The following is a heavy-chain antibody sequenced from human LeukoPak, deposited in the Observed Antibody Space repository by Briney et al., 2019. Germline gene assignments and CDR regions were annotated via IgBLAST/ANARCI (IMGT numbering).Heavy chain of an antibody. D-gene: IGHD3-10*01. CDR2: ISAYNGNT. V-gene: IGHV1-18*01. Sequence: ASVKVSCKASGYTFTSYGISWVRQAPGQGLEWMGWISAYNGNTNYAQKLQGRVTMTTDTSTSTAYMELRSLRSDDTAVYYCARVLTMVRGVIRAYYFDYWGQGTLVPVSS. CDR1: GYTFTSYG. J-gene: IGHJ4*02. CDR3: ARVLTMVRGVIRAYYFDY.